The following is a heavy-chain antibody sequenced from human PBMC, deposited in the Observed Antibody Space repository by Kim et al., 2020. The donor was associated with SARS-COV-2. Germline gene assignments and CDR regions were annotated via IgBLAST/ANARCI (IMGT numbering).Heavy chain of an antibody. Sequence: SETLSLTCTVSGGSISSSSYYWGWIRQPPGKGLEWIGSIYYSGSTYYNPSLKSRVTISVDTSKNQFSLKLSSVTAADTAVYYCARGYCSSTSCYALDYWGQGTLVTVSS. CDR3: ARGYCSSTSCYALDY. V-gene: IGHV4-39*01. CDR2: IYYSGST. D-gene: IGHD2-2*01. CDR1: GGSISSSSYY. J-gene: IGHJ4*02.